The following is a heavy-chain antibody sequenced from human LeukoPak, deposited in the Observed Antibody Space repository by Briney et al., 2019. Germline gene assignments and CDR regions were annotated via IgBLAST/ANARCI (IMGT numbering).Heavy chain of an antibody. D-gene: IGHD2-8*01. Sequence: PGGSLRLSCAASGFTFSSYWMHWVRQAPGKGLVWVSRINSDGSSTSYADSVKGRFTISRDNAKNTLYLQMNSLRAEDTAVYYCARSPDRYCTNGVCPYYFDYWGQGTLVTVSS. CDR1: GFTFSSYW. CDR2: INSDGSST. CDR3: ARSPDRYCTNGVCPYYFDY. J-gene: IGHJ4*02. V-gene: IGHV3-74*01.